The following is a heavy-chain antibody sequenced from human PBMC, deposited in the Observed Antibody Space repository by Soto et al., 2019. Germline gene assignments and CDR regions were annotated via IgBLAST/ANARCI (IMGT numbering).Heavy chain of an antibody. D-gene: IGHD2-8*01. CDR1: GFAFTSFA. CDR2: IRSKANSYAT. Sequence: PGGSLKLSCATPGFAFTSFAMHWVRQASGQGLEWVGRIRSKANSYATEYAASVKGRFTISRDDSKNTAYLQMNSLETEDTAVYYCTRWCSSCGVGRLDPWGQGP. CDR3: TRWCSSCGVGRLDP. V-gene: IGHV3-73*01. J-gene: IGHJ5*02.